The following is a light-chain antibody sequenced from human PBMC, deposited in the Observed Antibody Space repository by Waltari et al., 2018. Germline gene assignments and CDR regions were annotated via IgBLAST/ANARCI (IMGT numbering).Light chain of an antibody. J-gene: IGLJ3*02. CDR2: DVT. V-gene: IGLV2-14*01. CDR3: TSYTTSSTWV. CDR1: SSDIGTYHF. Sequence: QSALTQPASVSGTPGQSTTISCTGTSSDIGTYHFVSWYQQHPGKVPKLMMFDVTKRPSWVSDRFFGSKSANTASLTISGLQAEDEANYYCTSYTTSSTWVFGGGTRLTVL.